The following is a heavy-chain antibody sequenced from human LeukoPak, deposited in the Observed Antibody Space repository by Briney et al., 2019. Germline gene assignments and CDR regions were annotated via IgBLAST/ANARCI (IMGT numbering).Heavy chain of an antibody. Sequence: GRSLRLSCAAFGFTFSSYAMHWVRQAPGKGLEWVAVISYDGSNKYYADSVKGRFTISRDNSKNTLYLQMNSLRAEDTAVYYCAREGYGYNPPLEYWGQGTLVTVSS. CDR2: ISYDGSNK. V-gene: IGHV3-30*04. J-gene: IGHJ4*02. D-gene: IGHD5-24*01. CDR1: GFTFSSYA. CDR3: AREGYGYNPPLEY.